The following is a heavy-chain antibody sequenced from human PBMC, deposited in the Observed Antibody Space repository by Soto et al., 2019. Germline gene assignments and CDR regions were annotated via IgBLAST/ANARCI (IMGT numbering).Heavy chain of an antibody. D-gene: IGHD1-26*01. J-gene: IGHJ4*02. V-gene: IGHV4-34*01. CDR2: INHSGST. CDR3: ARKPKSSHFDY. Sequence: QVQLQQWGAGLLKPSETLSLTCAVYGGSFSGYYWSWIRQPPGKGLEWIGEINHSGSTNYNPSLKSRVTISVDTSKNQFSLKLSSVTAADTAVYYCARKPKSSHFDYWGQGPLVTVSS. CDR1: GGSFSGYY.